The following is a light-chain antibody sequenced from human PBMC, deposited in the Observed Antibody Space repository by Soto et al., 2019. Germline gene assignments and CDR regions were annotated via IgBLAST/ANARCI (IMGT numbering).Light chain of an antibody. J-gene: IGLJ1*01. CDR3: SSYTSSTFYV. Sequence: QSALTQPASVSGSPGQSITVSCTGTSSDVGGYNYVSWYQQHAGKAPKLMIYEVTNRPSGVSNRFSGSKSGNTASLTISGLQAEDEADYYCSSYTSSTFYVLGYGTKVTVL. V-gene: IGLV2-14*01. CDR1: SSDVGGYNY. CDR2: EVT.